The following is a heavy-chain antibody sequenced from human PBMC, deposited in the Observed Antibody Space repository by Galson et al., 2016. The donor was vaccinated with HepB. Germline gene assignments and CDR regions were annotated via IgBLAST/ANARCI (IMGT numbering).Heavy chain of an antibody. V-gene: IGHV4-4*07. Sequence: SETLSLTCTVSGGSISPFYWTWIRQPAGKGLEWVGRIHSSGSTKYNASLNSRVTMSIDMSKNQFSLNLRSATAADTAVYYCATSTLTTPPPHHYNYSYYLDFWGKGTTVTVSS. D-gene: IGHD4-11*01. CDR3: ATSTLTTPPPHHYNYSYYLDF. CDR2: IHSSGST. CDR1: GGSISPFY. J-gene: IGHJ6*03.